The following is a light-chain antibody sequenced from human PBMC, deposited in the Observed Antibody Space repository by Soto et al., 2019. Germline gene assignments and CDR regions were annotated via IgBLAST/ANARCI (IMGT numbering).Light chain of an antibody. J-gene: IGLJ2*01. CDR1: SSNIGSNY. Sequence: QSVLTQPPSASGTPGQRVTISCSGSSSNIGSNYVYWYQQLPGTAPKLLIYRNNQRPSGVPDRFSGSKSGTSASLAISGLRSEAEADYYCAAWDDSLSGVVVGGGTKLTVL. CDR2: RNN. CDR3: AAWDDSLSGVV. V-gene: IGLV1-47*01.